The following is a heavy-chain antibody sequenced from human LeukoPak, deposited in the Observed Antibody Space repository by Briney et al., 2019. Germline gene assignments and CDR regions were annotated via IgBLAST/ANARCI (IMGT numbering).Heavy chain of an antibody. V-gene: IGHV4-59*01. CDR2: IYYSGST. D-gene: IGHD3-10*01. Sequence: SETLSLTCTVSGGSISGYYWSWIRQPPGKGLEAIGYIYYSGSTNYNPSLKSRVTISVDTSKNQFSLKLSSVTAADTAVYYCASLMRGWSGGGSGWFDPWGQGTLVTVSS. CDR1: GGSISGYY. J-gene: IGHJ5*02. CDR3: ASLMRGWSGGGSGWFDP.